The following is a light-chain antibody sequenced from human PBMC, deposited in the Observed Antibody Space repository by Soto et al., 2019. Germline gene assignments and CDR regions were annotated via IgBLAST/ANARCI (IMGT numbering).Light chain of an antibody. Sequence: EIVMTQSPDTLSVSQGERATLSCRASQSVSSNLAWYQQKPGQAPRLLIYGASTRATGIPARFSGSGSGTEFTLTISSLQSEDFAVYYCQQYNNWPRTFGQGTKV. CDR3: QQYNNWPRT. CDR2: GAS. V-gene: IGKV3-15*01. CDR1: QSVSSN. J-gene: IGKJ1*01.